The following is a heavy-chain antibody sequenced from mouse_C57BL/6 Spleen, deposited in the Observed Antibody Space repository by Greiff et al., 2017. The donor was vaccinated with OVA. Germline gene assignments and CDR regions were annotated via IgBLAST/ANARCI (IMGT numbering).Heavy chain of an antibody. CDR2: INPNNGGT. CDR3: ARSGLYYDYDGYFDY. J-gene: IGHJ2*01. D-gene: IGHD2-4*01. CDR1: GYTFTDYN. Sequence: EVQLQQSGPELVKPGASVKIPCKASGYTFTDYNMDWVKQSHGKSLEWIGDINPNNGGTIYNQKFKGKATLTVDKSSSTAYMELRSLTSEDTAVYYGARSGLYYDYDGYFDYWGQGTTLTVSS. V-gene: IGHV1-18*01.